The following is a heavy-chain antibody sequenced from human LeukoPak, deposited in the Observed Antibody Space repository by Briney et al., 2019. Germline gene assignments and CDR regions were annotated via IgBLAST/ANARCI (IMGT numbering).Heavy chain of an antibody. CDR1: GLNVSSSY. CDR3: ARGAADPTDSDWFDP. J-gene: IGHJ5*02. D-gene: IGHD6-13*01. V-gene: IGHV3-66*01. Sequence: EGSLRLSCAASGLNVSSSYMSWVRQAPGKGLEWVSVLYGGGTTWYRESVKGRFSVSRDKSKKTLFLQMSSLRAEDTAVYYCARGAADPTDSDWFDPWGQGTLVTVSS. CDR2: LYGGGTT.